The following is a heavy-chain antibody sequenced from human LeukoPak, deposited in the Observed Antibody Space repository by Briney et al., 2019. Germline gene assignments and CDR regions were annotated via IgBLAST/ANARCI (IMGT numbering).Heavy chain of an antibody. CDR1: GYTFTSYD. D-gene: IGHD2-15*01. Sequence: ASVKVSCKASGYTFTSYDINWVRQATGQGLEWMGWMNPNSGNTGYAQKFQGRVTMTRNTSISTAYMELSSLRSEDTAVYYCARDIVVVVAATLNNAFDIWGQGTMVTVSS. CDR3: ARDIVVVVAATLNNAFDI. V-gene: IGHV1-8*01. CDR2: MNPNSGNT. J-gene: IGHJ3*02.